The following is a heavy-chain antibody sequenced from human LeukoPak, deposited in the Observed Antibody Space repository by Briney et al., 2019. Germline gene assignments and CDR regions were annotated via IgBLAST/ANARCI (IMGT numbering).Heavy chain of an antibody. CDR1: GFTFSSYW. J-gene: IGHJ4*02. CDR3: ATYSFRRGGYYNYYFDY. CDR2: IKHDGSEK. Sequence: GGSLRLSCAASGFTFSSYWMSWLLQAPGKGLEWVANIKHDGSEKYYVDSMKGRFTISRDNAKNSLYLQMSSLRAEDTAVYYCATYSFRRGGYYNYYFDYWGQGSLVAVSS. D-gene: IGHD1-26*01. V-gene: IGHV3-7*01.